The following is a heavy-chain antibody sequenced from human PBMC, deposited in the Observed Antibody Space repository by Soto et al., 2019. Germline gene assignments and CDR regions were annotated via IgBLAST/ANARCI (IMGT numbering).Heavy chain of an antibody. D-gene: IGHD3-10*01. J-gene: IGHJ3*02. CDR3: ARGINYYDSGDEAFEI. Sequence: QVQLVQSGAEVKKPGASVKVSCKASGYTFTSYDINWVRQATGQGLEWMGWMNPNSGNTGYAQKFQGRVTMTRNTSISTAYIELSSLRSEDTAVYYCARGINYYDSGDEAFEIWGQGTMVTVSS. CDR2: MNPNSGNT. CDR1: GYTFTSYD. V-gene: IGHV1-8*01.